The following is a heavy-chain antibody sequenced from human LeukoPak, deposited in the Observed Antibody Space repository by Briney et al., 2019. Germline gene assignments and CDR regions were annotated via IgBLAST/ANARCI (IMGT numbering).Heavy chain of an antibody. Sequence: SETPSLTCTVSGGSISSYYWSWIRQPAGKGLEWIGRIYTSGSTNYNPSLKSRVTMSVDTSKNQFSLKLSSVTAADTAVYYCARDRYYGSGSYYNHYYGMDVWGQGTTVTVSS. J-gene: IGHJ6*02. D-gene: IGHD3-10*01. CDR3: ARDRYYGSGSYYNHYYGMDV. CDR1: GGSISSYY. CDR2: IYTSGST. V-gene: IGHV4-4*07.